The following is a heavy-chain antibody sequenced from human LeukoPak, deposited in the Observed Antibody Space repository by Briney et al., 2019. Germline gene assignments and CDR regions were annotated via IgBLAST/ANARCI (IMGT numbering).Heavy chain of an antibody. CDR3: ARRYGETSSFDY. CDR1: GYRFTSYW. CDR2: IYPGDSDT. Sequence: GEALKISFKGSGYRFTSYWIGWVRPMPGKGLGWMGIIYPGDSDTRYSPSFQGQVTISADKSISTAYLQWSSLKASDTAMYYCARRYGETSSFDYWGQGTLVTVSS. V-gene: IGHV5-51*01. D-gene: IGHD4-17*01. J-gene: IGHJ4*02.